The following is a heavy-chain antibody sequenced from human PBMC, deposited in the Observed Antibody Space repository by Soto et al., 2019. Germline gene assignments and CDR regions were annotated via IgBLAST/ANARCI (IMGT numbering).Heavy chain of an antibody. CDR2: IYNSGNT. J-gene: IGHJ4*01. V-gene: IGHV4-59*01. Sequence: PSETLSLTCSVSGDSISDYHWGWIRQSPEKGLEWIGYIYNSGNTNYNPSLKSRVTISIDMSTSQFSLKLKSVTAVDTAVYYCGRVRISTVSTTYYFASWGQEPWSPSPQ. CDR3: GRVRISTVSTTYYFAS. D-gene: IGHD4-17*01. CDR1: GDSISDYH.